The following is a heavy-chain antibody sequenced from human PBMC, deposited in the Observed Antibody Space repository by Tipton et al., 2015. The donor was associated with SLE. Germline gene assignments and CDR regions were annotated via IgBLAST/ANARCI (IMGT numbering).Heavy chain of an antibody. Sequence: SLRLSCAASGFTFSSYSMNWVRQAPGKGLEWVSSISSSSSYIYYADSVKGRFTISRDNAKNSLYLQMNSLRAEDTAVYYCATSDFWSGYYVFDIWGQGTRVTVSS. V-gene: IGHV3-21*01. D-gene: IGHD3-3*01. CDR3: ATSDFWSGYYVFDI. J-gene: IGHJ3*02. CDR1: GFTFSSYS. CDR2: ISSSSSYI.